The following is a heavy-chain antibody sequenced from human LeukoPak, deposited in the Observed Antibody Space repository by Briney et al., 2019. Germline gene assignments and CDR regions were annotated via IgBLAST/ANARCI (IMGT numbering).Heavy chain of an antibody. J-gene: IGHJ6*03. V-gene: IGHV3-30*19. Sequence: GGSLRLSCAASGFTFSKYGMYWVRQAPGKGLEWVAVISYDGSNKYYADSVKGRFTISRDNSKNTLYLQMNSLRAEDTAVYYCARDKTDIVVVPAAINYYYYYMDVWGKGTTVTVSS. CDR2: ISYDGSNK. CDR3: ARDKTDIVVVPAAINYYYYYMDV. CDR1: GFTFSKYG. D-gene: IGHD2-2*01.